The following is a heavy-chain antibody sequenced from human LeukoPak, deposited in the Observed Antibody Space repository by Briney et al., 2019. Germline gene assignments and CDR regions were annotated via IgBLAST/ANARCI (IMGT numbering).Heavy chain of an antibody. CDR2: INHSGNT. CDR1: SGSFSDYY. J-gene: IGHJ4*02. V-gene: IGHV4-34*01. D-gene: IGHD4-17*01. Sequence: PSETLSLTCAVYSGSFSDYYRSWIRLSPGKGLEWIGEINHSGNTHYSSALKSRVTISVDTSKNQFSLKLSSVTAADTAVYYCARDDYGDPLHYFDYWGQGTLVTVSS. CDR3: ARDDYGDPLHYFDY.